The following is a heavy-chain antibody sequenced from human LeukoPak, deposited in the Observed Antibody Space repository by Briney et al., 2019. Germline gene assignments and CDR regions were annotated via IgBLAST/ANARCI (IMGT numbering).Heavy chain of an antibody. CDR1: GYTFTSYG. D-gene: IGHD1-26*01. CDR3: AAYRGAHHKTFDY. CDR2: ISAYNGNT. V-gene: IGHV1-18*01. J-gene: IGHJ4*02. Sequence: ASVKVSCKASGYTFTSYGISWVRQAPGQGLEWMGWISAYNGNTNYAQKFQGRVTMTRNTSISTAYMELSSLRSEDTAVYYCAAYRGAHHKTFDYWGRGTLVTVSS.